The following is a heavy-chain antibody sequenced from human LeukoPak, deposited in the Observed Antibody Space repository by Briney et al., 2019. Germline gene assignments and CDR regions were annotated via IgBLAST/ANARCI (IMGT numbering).Heavy chain of an antibody. CDR1: GFTFSSYA. CDR3: ARVSRPSLGRGGNSVSYFDL. Sequence: PGTSLRLSCAASGFTFSSYAIHWVRQAPGKGLEWVSVISYDGNYKYYADSVKGRFTISRDNSKSTVYLQMNSLRAEDTAVYYCARVSRPSLGRGGNSVSYFDLWGRGTLVTVSS. J-gene: IGHJ2*01. CDR2: ISYDGNYK. D-gene: IGHD4-23*01. V-gene: IGHV3-30*14.